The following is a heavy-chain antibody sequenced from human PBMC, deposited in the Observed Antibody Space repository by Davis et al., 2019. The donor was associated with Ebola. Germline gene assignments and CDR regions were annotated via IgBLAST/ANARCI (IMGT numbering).Heavy chain of an antibody. CDR2: VSGSDGST. D-gene: IGHD3-10*01. V-gene: IGHV3-23*01. Sequence: GESLKISCAASGFTFNNYDMGWVRQVPGKGLEWVSGVSGSDGSTYYADSVKGRFTISRDNSKNTLYLQMNSLRVEDTAVYYCAREGDYYGSESHRDGFDIWGRGTMVAVSS. CDR3: AREGDYYGSESHRDGFDI. CDR1: GFTFNNYD. J-gene: IGHJ3*02.